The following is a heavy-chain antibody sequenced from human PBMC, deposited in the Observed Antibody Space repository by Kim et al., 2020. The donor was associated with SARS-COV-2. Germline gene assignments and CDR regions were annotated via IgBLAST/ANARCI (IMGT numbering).Heavy chain of an antibody. CDR1: GYSFTSYW. J-gene: IGHJ6*02. CDR3: ATAIQLWLDYYYYGMDV. Sequence: GESLKISCKGSGYSFTSYWISWVRQMPGKGLEWMGRIDPSDSYTNYSPSFQGHVTISADKSISTAYLQWSSLKASDTAMYYCATAIQLWLDYYYYGMDVWGQGTTVTVSS. CDR2: IDPSDSYT. D-gene: IGHD5-18*01. V-gene: IGHV5-10-1*01.